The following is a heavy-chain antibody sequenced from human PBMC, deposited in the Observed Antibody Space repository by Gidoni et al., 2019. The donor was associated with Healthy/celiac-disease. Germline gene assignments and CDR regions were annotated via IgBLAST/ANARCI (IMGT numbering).Heavy chain of an antibody. CDR3: ARAETYSSGWYYFDY. J-gene: IGHJ4*02. CDR1: GFTFSSYS. Sequence: EVQLVESGGGLVKPGGSLRLSCAASGFTFSSYSRNWVRQAPGKGLEWVSSISSSSSYIYYADSVKGRFTISRDNAKNSLYLQMNSLRAEDTAVYYCARAETYSSGWYYFDYWGQGTLVTVSS. V-gene: IGHV3-21*01. CDR2: ISSSSSYI. D-gene: IGHD6-19*01.